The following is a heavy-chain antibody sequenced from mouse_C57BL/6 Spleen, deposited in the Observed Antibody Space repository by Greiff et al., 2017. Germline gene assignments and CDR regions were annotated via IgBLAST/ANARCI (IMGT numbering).Heavy chain of an antibody. J-gene: IGHJ2*01. Sequence: EVKVEESGGGLVQPGGSMKLSCAASGFTFSDAWMDWVRQSPEKGLEWVAEIRNKANNHATYYAESVKGRFTISRDDSKSSVYLQMNSLRAEDTGIYYCLITTVVATRGFDYWGQGTTLTVSS. V-gene: IGHV6-6*01. CDR3: LITTVVATRGFDY. CDR1: GFTFSDAW. D-gene: IGHD1-1*01. CDR2: IRNKANNHAT.